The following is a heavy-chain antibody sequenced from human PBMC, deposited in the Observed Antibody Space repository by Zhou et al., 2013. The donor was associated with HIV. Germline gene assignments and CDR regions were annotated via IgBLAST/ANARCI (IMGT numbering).Heavy chain of an antibody. D-gene: IGHD2-15*01. CDR3: ARDRSLSVAEDDYYYYMDV. V-gene: IGHV1-69*05. CDR2: ISPMFGIS. Sequence: QVQLVQSGAEVKEPGSSVKVSCQASGGTFSSDAISWVRQAPGQGLEWMGRISPMFGISNYAQKFQGRVTITTDESTSTAYMELSSLRSEDTAVYYCARDRSLSVAEDDYYYYMDVWGKGTTVTVSS. CDR1: GGTFSSDA. J-gene: IGHJ6*03.